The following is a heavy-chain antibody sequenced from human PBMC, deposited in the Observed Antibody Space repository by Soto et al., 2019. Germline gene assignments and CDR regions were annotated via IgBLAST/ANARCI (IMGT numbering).Heavy chain of an antibody. CDR2: IYYSGST. J-gene: IGHJ5*02. V-gene: IGHV4-39*01. Sequence: SETLSLTCTVSGGSISSSSYYWGWIRQPPGKGLEWIGSIYYSGSTYYNPSLKSRVTISVDTSKNQFSLKLSSVTAADTAVCYCARGTSAGTLFIGFDPWGQGTLVTVSS. CDR3: ARGTSAGTLFIGFDP. CDR1: GGSISSSSYY. D-gene: IGHD6-13*01.